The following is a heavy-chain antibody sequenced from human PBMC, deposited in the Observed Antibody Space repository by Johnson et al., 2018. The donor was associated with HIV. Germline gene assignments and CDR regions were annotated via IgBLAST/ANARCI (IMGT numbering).Heavy chain of an antibody. CDR1: GFTFSSYG. Sequence: QVQLVESGGGVVQPGRSLRLSCAASGFTFSSYGMHWVRQAPGKGLEWVAVISYDGSNKYYADSVKGRFTISRDNSKNTLYLQMNSLRAEDTAVYYCAKDFYQYDSSGYSAVDMWGQGTMVTVSS. V-gene: IGHV3-30*18. CDR3: AKDFYQYDSSGYSAVDM. D-gene: IGHD3-22*01. J-gene: IGHJ3*02. CDR2: ISYDGSNK.